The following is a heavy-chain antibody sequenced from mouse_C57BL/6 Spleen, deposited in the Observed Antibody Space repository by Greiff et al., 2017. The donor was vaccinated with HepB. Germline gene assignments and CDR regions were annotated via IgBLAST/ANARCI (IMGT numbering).Heavy chain of an antibody. CDR2: INPSTGGT. J-gene: IGHJ4*01. CDR1: GYSFTGYY. Sequence: VQLQQSGPELVKPGASVKISCKASGYSFTGYYMNWVKQSPEKSLEWIGEINPSTGGTTYNQKFKAKATLTVDKSSSTAYMQLKSLTSEDSAVYYCARGPITTVVADYAMDYWGQGTSVTVSS. CDR3: ARGPITTVVADYAMDY. D-gene: IGHD1-1*01. V-gene: IGHV1-42*01.